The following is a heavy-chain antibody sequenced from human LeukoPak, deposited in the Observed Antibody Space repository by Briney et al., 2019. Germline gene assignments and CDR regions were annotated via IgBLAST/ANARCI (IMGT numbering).Heavy chain of an antibody. CDR3: ARGIYCSSTSCYTHSYYYYGMDV. V-gene: IGHV1-18*01. D-gene: IGHD2-2*02. CDR1: GYTFTSYG. CDR2: ISAYNGNT. Sequence: GASVKVSCKASGYTFTSYGISWVRQAPGQGLEWMGWISAYNGNTKYAQKLQGRVTMTTDTSTSTAYMELRSLRSDDTAVYYCARGIYCSSTSCYTHSYYYYGMDVWGQGTTVTVSS. J-gene: IGHJ6*02.